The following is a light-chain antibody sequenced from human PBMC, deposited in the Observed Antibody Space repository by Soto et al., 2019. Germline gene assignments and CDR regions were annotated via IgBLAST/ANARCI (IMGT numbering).Light chain of an antibody. V-gene: IGKV3-11*01. CDR3: QQSRNWPLP. Sequence: EIVLTQSPATLSLSPGERATLSCRASQSISSILAWYQQKHGQAPRLLIYDASNRATDIPLRFSGSGSGTDFSLTFGTLEPEVFAVYYCQQSRNWPLPFGGGTRV. CDR2: DAS. J-gene: IGKJ4*01. CDR1: QSISSI.